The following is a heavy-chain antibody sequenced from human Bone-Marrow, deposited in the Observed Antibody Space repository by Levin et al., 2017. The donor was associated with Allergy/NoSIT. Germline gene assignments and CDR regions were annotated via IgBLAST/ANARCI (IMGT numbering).Heavy chain of an antibody. CDR1: GGSISSYY. V-gene: IGHV4-59*01. Sequence: ESLKISCTVSGGSISSYYWSWIRQPPGKGLEWIGYIYYSGSTNYNPSLKSRVTISVDTSKNQFSLKLSSVTAADTAVYYCASSYYYDSSGYLSWGQGTLVTVSS. CDR3: ASSYYYDSSGYLS. D-gene: IGHD3-22*01. CDR2: IYYSGST. J-gene: IGHJ5*02.